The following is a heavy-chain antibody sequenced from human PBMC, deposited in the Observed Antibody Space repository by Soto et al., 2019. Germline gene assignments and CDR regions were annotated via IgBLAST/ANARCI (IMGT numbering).Heavy chain of an antibody. CDR1: GFTFSSHG. V-gene: IGHV3-33*01. J-gene: IGHJ4*02. Sequence: QVQLVESGGGVVQPGRSLRLSCAASGFTFSSHGMHWVRQAPGKGLEWVAVIWYDGRNKYYADSVKGRFTISRDNSKNTLYLQMNSLRAEDTAMYYCTRRNFYSSGVDYWGQGTLVTVSS. D-gene: IGHD6-19*01. CDR3: TRRNFYSSGVDY. CDR2: IWYDGRNK.